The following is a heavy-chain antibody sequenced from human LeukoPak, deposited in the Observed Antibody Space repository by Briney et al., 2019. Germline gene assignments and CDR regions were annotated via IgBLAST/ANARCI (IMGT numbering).Heavy chain of an antibody. J-gene: IGHJ4*02. V-gene: IGHV4-59*08. Sequence: LETLSLTCTVSGGSISSYSWSWIPQPPGKGLEYIGYIYYSGSTNYNPSLKSRLTISVDTSKNQFSLELSSVTAADTAVYYCARRDNSGWNYFDFWGQGILVTVSS. D-gene: IGHD6-19*01. CDR1: GGSISSYS. CDR3: ARRDNSGWNYFDF. CDR2: IYYSGST.